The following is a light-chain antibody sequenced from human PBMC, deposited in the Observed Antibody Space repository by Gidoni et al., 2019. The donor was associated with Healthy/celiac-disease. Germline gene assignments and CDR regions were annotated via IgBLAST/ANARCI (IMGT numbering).Light chain of an antibody. CDR2: WAS. CDR3: QQYYSTPRTG. Sequence: IVMTQSPDSLAVSLGERATINCKSSQSVLYSSNNKNYLAWYQQKPGQPPKLLIYWASTRESGVPDRFSGSGSGTDFTLTISSLQAEDVAVYYCQQYYSTPRTGFGQGTKLEIK. J-gene: IGKJ2*03. CDR1: QSVLYSSNNKNY. V-gene: IGKV4-1*01.